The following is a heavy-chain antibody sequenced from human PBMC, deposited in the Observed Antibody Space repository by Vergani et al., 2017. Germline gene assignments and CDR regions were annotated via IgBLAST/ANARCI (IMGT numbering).Heavy chain of an antibody. CDR3: ARKDCSSTSCPLDY. CDR2: ISSSSSYI. V-gene: IGHV3-21*01. D-gene: IGHD2-2*01. CDR1: GFTFSSYS. Sequence: EVQLVESGGGLVKPGGSLRLSCAASGFTFSSYSMNWVRQAPGKGLEWVSSISSSSSYIYYADSVKGRFTISRDNAKNSLYLQMNSLRAEDTAVYYCARKDCSSTSCPLDYWGQGTLVTVSS. J-gene: IGHJ4*02.